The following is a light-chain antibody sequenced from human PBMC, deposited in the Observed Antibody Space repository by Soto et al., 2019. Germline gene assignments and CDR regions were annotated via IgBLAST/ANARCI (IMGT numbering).Light chain of an antibody. Sequence: EIVLTQSPATLSLSPGERATLSCRASQSVSSYLAWYQQKPGQAPRLLIYDASNRATGIPARFSGSGSGTDFTLTISSLEPEDFAVYYCQQRSNWFGVVGPGTKVDIK. CDR1: QSVSSY. J-gene: IGKJ3*01. CDR3: QQRSNWFGV. CDR2: DAS. V-gene: IGKV3-11*01.